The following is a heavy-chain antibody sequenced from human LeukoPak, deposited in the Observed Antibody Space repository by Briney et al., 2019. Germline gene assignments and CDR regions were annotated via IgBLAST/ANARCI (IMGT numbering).Heavy chain of an antibody. CDR1: GFTFSNYW. CDR3: AKDLSGEYYFDY. D-gene: IGHD3-10*01. CDR2: IWYDGSNK. Sequence: GGSLRLSCAASGFTFSNYWMHWVRQAPGKGLEWGAVIWYDGSNKYYADSVKGRFTISRDNSKNTLYLQMNSLRAEDTAVYYCAKDLSGEYYFDYWGQGTLVTVSS. V-gene: IGHV3-33*06. J-gene: IGHJ4*02.